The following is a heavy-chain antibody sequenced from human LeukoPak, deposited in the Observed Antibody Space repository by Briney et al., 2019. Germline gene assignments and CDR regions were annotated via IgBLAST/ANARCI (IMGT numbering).Heavy chain of an antibody. Sequence: PSETLSLTCTVSGDSVSNGNYYWSWLRQPPGKALEWIGYIYYTGKTYYNPSLEGRVTILVDTSRNHFSVKLSSVTAADTAVYYCARSQNYYGSGDYWSQGTLVTVSS. CDR2: IYYTGKT. D-gene: IGHD3-10*01. CDR3: ARSQNYYGSGDY. J-gene: IGHJ4*02. V-gene: IGHV4-61*03. CDR1: GDSVSNGNYY.